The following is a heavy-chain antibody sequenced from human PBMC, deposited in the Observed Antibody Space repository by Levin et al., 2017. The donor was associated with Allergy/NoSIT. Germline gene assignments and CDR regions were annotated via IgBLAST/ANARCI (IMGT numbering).Heavy chain of an antibody. Sequence: GGSLRLSCAASGFTFSSYEMNWVRRAPGKVLEWVSYISSTGSTIYSADSVKGRFTISRDNAKNSLYLHMNSLRAEDTAVYYCARQLGNFWSGYNYFDYWGQGTLVTVSS. CDR3: ARQLGNFWSGYNYFDY. CDR2: ISSTGSTI. J-gene: IGHJ4*02. D-gene: IGHD3-3*01. V-gene: IGHV3-48*03. CDR1: GFTFSSYE.